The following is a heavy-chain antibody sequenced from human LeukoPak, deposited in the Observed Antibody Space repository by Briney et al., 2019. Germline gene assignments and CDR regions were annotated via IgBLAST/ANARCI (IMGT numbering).Heavy chain of an antibody. J-gene: IGHJ1*01. CDR1: GFTFSSYA. CDR2: ISSNGGST. Sequence: GRSLRLSCAASGFTFSSYAMHWVRQAPGKGLEYVSAISSNGGSTYYADSVKGRFTISRDNSKNTLYLQMSSLRAEDTAVYYCVKGESYYDFQHWGQGTLVTVSS. D-gene: IGHD3-10*01. V-gene: IGHV3-64D*06. CDR3: VKGESYYDFQH.